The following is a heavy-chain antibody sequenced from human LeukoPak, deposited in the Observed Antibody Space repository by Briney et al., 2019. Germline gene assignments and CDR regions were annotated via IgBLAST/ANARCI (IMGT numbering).Heavy chain of an antibody. CDR2: IWYDGSNK. Sequence: QPGRFLRLSCAASGFTFSSYGMHWVRQAPGKGLEWVAVIWYDGSNKCYADSVKGRFTISRDNSKNTLYLQMNSLRAEDTAVYYCAGDYGEYYYGMDVWGQGTTVTVSS. V-gene: IGHV3-33*01. D-gene: IGHD4-17*01. CDR1: GFTFSSYG. CDR3: AGDYGEYYYGMDV. J-gene: IGHJ6*02.